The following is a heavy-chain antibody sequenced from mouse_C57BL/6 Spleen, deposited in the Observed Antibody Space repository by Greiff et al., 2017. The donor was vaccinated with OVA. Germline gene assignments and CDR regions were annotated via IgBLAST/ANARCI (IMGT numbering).Heavy chain of an antibody. J-gene: IGHJ2*01. CDR1: GYTFTSYW. CDR2: IDPSDSYT. D-gene: IGHD2-3*01. CDR3: ARDGYFDY. Sequence: QVQLKQPGAELVMPGASVKLSCKASGYTFTSYWMHWVKRRPGQGLEWIGEIDPSDSYTNYNRKFKGKSTLTVDKSSSTAYMQLSRLTSEDSAVYYCARDGYFDYWGQGTTLTVSS. V-gene: IGHV1-69*01.